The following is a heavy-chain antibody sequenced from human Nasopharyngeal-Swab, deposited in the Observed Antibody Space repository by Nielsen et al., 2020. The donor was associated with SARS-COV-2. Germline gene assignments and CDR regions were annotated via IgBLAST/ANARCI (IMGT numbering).Heavy chain of an antibody. D-gene: IGHD4-23*01. CDR1: GYSFTSYW. Sequence: CKGSGYSFTSYWISWVRQMPGKGLEWMGRIDPSDSYTNYSPSFQGHVTISADKSISTAYLQWSSLKASDTAMYYCATSPPTVVNWFDPWGQGTLVTVSS. CDR2: IDPSDSYT. CDR3: ATSPPTVVNWFDP. J-gene: IGHJ5*02. V-gene: IGHV5-10-1*01.